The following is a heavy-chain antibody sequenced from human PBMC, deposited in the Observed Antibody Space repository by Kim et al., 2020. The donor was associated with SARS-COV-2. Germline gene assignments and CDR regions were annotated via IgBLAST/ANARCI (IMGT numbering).Heavy chain of an antibody. V-gene: IGHV1-18*01. CDR1: GYTFTSYG. CDR2: ISAYNGNT. J-gene: IGHJ4*02. Sequence: ASVKVSCKASGYTFTSYGISWVRQAPGQGLEWMGWISAYNGNTNYAQKLQGRVTMTTDTSTSTAYMELRSLRSDDTAVYYCARGGPVYYYDSSGYYDYPLDYWGQGTLVTVSS. D-gene: IGHD3-22*01. CDR3: ARGGPVYYYDSSGYYDYPLDY.